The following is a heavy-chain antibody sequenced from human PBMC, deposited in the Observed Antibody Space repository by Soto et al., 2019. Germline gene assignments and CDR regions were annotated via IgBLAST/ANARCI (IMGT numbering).Heavy chain of an antibody. Sequence: SETLSLTCTVSGGSISTYYWNWIRQPPGKRLEWIGYIYYSGTTHYNPSLKSRITISVDTSKNQFSLNLSSVTAADTAVYYCARRVPGTGLDSWGQGTLVTVS. CDR3: ARRVPGTGLDS. CDR2: IYYSGTT. J-gene: IGHJ4*02. V-gene: IGHV4-59*08. CDR1: GGSISTYY. D-gene: IGHD3-10*01.